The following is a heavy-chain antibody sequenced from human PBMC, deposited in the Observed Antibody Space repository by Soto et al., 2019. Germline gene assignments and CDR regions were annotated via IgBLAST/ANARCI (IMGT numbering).Heavy chain of an antibody. CDR2: INYSGST. Sequence: PSETLSLTCTVSGASISSSSYLWAWIRQPPGKGLEWIGNINYSGSTYYNPTLKSRVTISVDTSKNQFSLRLSSVTAADTALYYCARIYYDSNEHFESWGQATLVTVSS. J-gene: IGHJ4*02. V-gene: IGHV4-39*01. CDR3: ARIYYDSNEHFES. D-gene: IGHD3-22*01. CDR1: GASISSSSYL.